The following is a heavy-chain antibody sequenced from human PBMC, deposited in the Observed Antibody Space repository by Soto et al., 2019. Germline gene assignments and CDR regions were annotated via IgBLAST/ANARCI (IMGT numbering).Heavy chain of an antibody. CDR1: GGSISSSSYY. J-gene: IGHJ4*02. CDR2: IYYSGST. D-gene: IGHD3-22*01. CDR3: ARQVGADYYDSSGYRPPYYFDY. Sequence: PSETLSLTCTVSGGSISSSSYYWGWIRQPPGKGLEWIGSIYYSGSTYYNPSLKSRVTISVDTSKNQFSLKLSSVTAADTAVYYCARQVGADYYDSSGYRPPYYFDYWRQGTLVTVSS. V-gene: IGHV4-39*01.